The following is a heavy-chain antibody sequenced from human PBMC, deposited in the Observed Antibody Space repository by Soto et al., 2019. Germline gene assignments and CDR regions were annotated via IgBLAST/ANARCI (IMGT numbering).Heavy chain of an antibody. Sequence: QVQLQESGPGLVKPSQTLSLTCTVSGGSISSGDYYWIWIRQPPGKGLEWIGYIYYSGSTYYNPSLKSRVTISVDTSKNQFSLKLSSVTAADTAVYYWARERPDGARLDPWGQGTRVTVSS. V-gene: IGHV4-30-4*01. D-gene: IGHD6-6*01. CDR3: ARERPDGARLDP. J-gene: IGHJ5*02. CDR1: GGSISSGDYY. CDR2: IYYSGST.